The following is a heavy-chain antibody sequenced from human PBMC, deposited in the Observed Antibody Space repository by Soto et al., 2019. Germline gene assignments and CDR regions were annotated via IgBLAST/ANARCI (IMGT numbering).Heavy chain of an antibody. CDR2: ISGSGGST. V-gene: IGHV3-23*01. D-gene: IGHD3-22*01. J-gene: IGHJ4*02. CDR1: GFTFSSYA. CDR3: AKDRSAYYDSSGYYPLDY. Sequence: GGSLRLSCAASGFTFSSYAMSWVRQAPGKGLEWVSAISGSGGSTYYADSVKGRFTISRDNSKNTLYLQMNSLRAEDTAVYYCAKDRSAYYDSSGYYPLDYWGQGTLVTVSS.